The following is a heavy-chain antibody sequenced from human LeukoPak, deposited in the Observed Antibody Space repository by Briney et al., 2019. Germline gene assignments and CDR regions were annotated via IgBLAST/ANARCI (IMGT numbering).Heavy chain of an antibody. D-gene: IGHD3-16*01. Sequence: SVKVSCKASGGTFSSYAISWVRQAPGQGLELMGGFIPIFGTANYAQKFQGRVTITADKSTSTAYMELSSLRSEDTAVYYCARETSQKGAHYMDVWGKGTTVTISS. CDR3: ARETSQKGAHYMDV. J-gene: IGHJ6*03. CDR1: GGTFSSYA. CDR2: FIPIFGTA. V-gene: IGHV1-69*06.